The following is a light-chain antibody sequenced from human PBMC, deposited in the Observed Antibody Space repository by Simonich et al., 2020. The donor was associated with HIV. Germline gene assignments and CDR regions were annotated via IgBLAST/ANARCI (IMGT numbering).Light chain of an antibody. CDR2: GAS. Sequence: EIVMTQSPATLSVSPGERSTLSLRVSQNVASNLAWYQHKPGQAPRLLIYGASTRATGIPARFSGSGSRTEFTLTISSLQSEDFAVYYCQQYNNWPPYTFGQGTKLEIK. J-gene: IGKJ2*01. V-gene: IGKV3-15*01. CDR1: QNVASN. CDR3: QQYNNWPPYT.